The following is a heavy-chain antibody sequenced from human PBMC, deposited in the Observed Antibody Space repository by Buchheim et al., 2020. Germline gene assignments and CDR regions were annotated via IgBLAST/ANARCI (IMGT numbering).Heavy chain of an antibody. CDR1: GFNFITYK. CDR2: ISSNGKYT. J-gene: IGHJ4*02. Sequence: VHVVEWGGGPVKPGGSLRLSCTASGFNFITYKMHWVRQAPGKGLEWVATISSNGKYTYYADSVNGRFTVSRNNARSSVFLQMNNLRVGDSAVYYCARLDFGEGFWGQGTL. D-gene: IGHD4-17*01. CDR3: ARLDFGEGF. V-gene: IGHV3-21*06.